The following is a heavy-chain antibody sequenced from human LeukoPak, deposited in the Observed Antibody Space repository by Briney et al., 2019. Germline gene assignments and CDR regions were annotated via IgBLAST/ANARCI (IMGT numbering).Heavy chain of an antibody. V-gene: IGHV3-20*04. D-gene: IGHD6-19*01. CDR1: GFTFDDYD. J-gene: IGHJ3*02. CDR3: ARIAMASTGDGFDI. CDR2: INWNGGST. Sequence: PGGSQRLSCAASGFTFDDYDMSWVRQAPGKGLEWVSGINWNGGSTGYADSVKGRFTISRDNARNSLYLQMNSLRAEDTALYYCARIAMASTGDGFDIWGQGTMVTVSS.